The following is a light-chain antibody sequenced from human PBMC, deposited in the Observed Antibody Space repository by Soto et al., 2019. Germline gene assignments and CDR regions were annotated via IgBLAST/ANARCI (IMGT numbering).Light chain of an antibody. CDR2: LDRSGSY. CDR1: SGHNTYI. V-gene: IGLV4-60*02. CDR3: ETWYSNTHKV. J-gene: IGLJ3*02. Sequence: QLVLTQSSSASASLGSSVKLTCILSSGHNTYIIAWRQQQPGKAPRFLMTLDRSGSYNRGSGVPDRFSGSSSGADRYLTISNLQFEDEGDYYCETWYSNTHKVFGGGTKLTVL.